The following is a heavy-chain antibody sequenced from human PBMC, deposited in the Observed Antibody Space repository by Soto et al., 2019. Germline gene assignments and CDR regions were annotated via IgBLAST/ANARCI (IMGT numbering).Heavy chain of an antibody. V-gene: IGHV3-23*01. D-gene: IGHD3-22*01. Sequence: PGGSLRLSCAASGFTFSSYAMSWVRQAPGKGLEWVSAISGSGGSTYYADSVKGRFTISRDNSKNTLYLQMNSLRAEDTAVYYCAKDYYDSSGKAYYFDHWGQGTLVTVSS. CDR1: GFTFSSYA. CDR3: AKDYYDSSGKAYYFDH. CDR2: ISGSGGST. J-gene: IGHJ4*02.